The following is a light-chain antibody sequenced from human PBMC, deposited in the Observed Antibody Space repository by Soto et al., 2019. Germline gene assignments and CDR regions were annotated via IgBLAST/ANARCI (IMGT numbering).Light chain of an antibody. Sequence: AIQLTQSPSSLSASVGDRVTITCRASQGISSALAWYQQKPGKAPKLLIYDASSLESGVPSRFSGSGSGKDFTLTISSLQPEDFATYYCQQFNSYPPIFTFGPGTKVDIK. J-gene: IGKJ3*01. CDR1: QGISSA. CDR2: DAS. V-gene: IGKV1-13*02. CDR3: QQFNSYPPIFT.